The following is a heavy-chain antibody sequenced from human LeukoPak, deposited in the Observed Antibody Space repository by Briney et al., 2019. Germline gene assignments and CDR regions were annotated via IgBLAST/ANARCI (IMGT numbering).Heavy chain of an antibody. V-gene: IGHV3-30*04. CDR2: ISYDGSNK. CDR1: GFTFSSYA. J-gene: IGHJ4*02. Sequence: GGSLRLSCAASGFTFSSYAMHWVRQAPGKGLEWVAVISYDGSNKYYADSVKGRFTISRDNSKNTLYLQMNSLRAEDTAVYYCARGGDYWGQGTLVTVSS. CDR3: ARGGDY.